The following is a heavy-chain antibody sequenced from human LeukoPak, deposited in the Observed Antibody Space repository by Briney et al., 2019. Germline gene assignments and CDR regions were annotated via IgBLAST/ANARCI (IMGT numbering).Heavy chain of an antibody. J-gene: IGHJ4*02. CDR2: IDPDSGGT. V-gene: IGHV1-2*02. Sequence: ASVRVSCKPSGYTFTGYYMHWVRQAPGQGLEWMGWIDPDSGGTNYAQKFQGRVTMTRDTSISTAYMEVGRLRSDDTAVYYCARVSVGYDYWGQGTLVTVSS. D-gene: IGHD4-23*01. CDR1: GYTFTGYY. CDR3: ARVSVGYDY.